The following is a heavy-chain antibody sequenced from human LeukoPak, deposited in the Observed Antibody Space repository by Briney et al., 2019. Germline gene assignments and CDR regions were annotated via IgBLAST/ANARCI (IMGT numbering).Heavy chain of an antibody. D-gene: IGHD6-13*01. CDR3: AKEVWRQMAERAAGPNLYNWFDP. Sequence: PGGSLRLSCAASGFTFSSYAMSWVRQAPGNGLEWVSAISGSGGSTYYADSVKGRFTISRDNSKNTVYLQMNSLRAEDTAVYYCAKEVWRQMAERAAGPNLYNWFDPWGQGALVTVSS. CDR2: ISGSGGST. CDR1: GFTFSSYA. V-gene: IGHV3-23*01. J-gene: IGHJ5*02.